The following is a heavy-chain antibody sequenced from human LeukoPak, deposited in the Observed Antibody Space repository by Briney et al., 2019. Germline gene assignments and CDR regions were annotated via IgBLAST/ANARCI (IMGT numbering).Heavy chain of an antibody. Sequence: SETLPLTCAIYGGSFSHYYWSWIRQPPGKGLEWVGEIHPSGSTSFNPSLESRVSISKDTSKNQFSLKLTSVTAADTAVYHCSRGSDESKTGDYWGQGTLVTVSS. V-gene: IGHV4-34*01. CDR2: IHPSGST. J-gene: IGHJ4*02. CDR1: GGSFSHYY. CDR3: SRGSDESKTGDY. D-gene: IGHD6-25*01.